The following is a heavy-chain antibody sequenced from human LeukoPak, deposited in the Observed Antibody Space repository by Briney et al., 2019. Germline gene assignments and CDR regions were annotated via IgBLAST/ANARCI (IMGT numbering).Heavy chain of an antibody. CDR2: ISSSGSSI. J-gene: IGHJ4*02. D-gene: IGHD3-10*01. V-gene: IGHV3-11*01. CDR3: ARDSGGTYRFFDY. CDR1: GFIFSDYY. Sequence: GSLRLSCAASGFIFSDYYMSWIRQAPGKGLEWVSYISSSGSSIYYADSVKGRFTISRDNAKNSLYLQMNSLRAEDTAVYYCARDSGGTYRFFDYWGQGTLVTVSS.